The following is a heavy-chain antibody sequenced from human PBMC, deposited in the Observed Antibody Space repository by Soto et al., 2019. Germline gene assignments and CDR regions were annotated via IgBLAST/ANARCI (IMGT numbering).Heavy chain of an antibody. CDR2: ISYTGNT. CDR1: GDSISSRSYY. D-gene: IGHD6-13*01. CDR3: ARFSWYDGDSITNYYMDF. V-gene: IGHV4-39*01. J-gene: IGHJ6*03. Sequence: LQESGPGLVKPSETLSLTCSVFGDSISSRSYYWAWIRRPPGMGLEWIASISYTGNTYYNPSLRSRAAISGDTSKNQVSLKLSFVTAADTAVYYCARFSWYDGDSITNYYMDFWGNGATVTVSS.